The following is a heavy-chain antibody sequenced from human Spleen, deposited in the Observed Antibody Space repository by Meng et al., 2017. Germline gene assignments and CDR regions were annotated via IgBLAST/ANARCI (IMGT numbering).Heavy chain of an antibody. CDR2: IRSKANSYAT. D-gene: IGHD2-15*01. Sequence: GGSLRLSCAASGFTFSGSAMHWVRQASGKGLEWVGRIRSKANSYATAYAASVKGRFTISRDDSKNTAYLQMNSLKTEDTAVYYCTRQGRYCSGGSCYVGYYYYYGMDVWGQGTMVTVSS. J-gene: IGHJ6*02. CDR3: TRQGRYCSGGSCYVGYYYYYGMDV. CDR1: GFTFSGSA. V-gene: IGHV3-73*01.